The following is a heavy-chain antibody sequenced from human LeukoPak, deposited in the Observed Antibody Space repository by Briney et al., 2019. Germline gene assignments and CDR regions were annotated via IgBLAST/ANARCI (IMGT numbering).Heavy chain of an antibody. V-gene: IGHV4-30-4*07. D-gene: IGHD1-7*01. CDR2: IYYSGST. J-gene: IGHJ4*02. Sequence: SETLSLTCAVSGGSISSGGYSWSWIRQPPGKGLEWIGYIYYSGSTYYNPSLKSRVTISVDTSKNRFSLKLSSVTAADTAVYYCARYQTGTTKFSLNGYYFDYWGQGTLVTVSS. CDR3: ARYQTGTTKFSLNGYYFDY. CDR1: GGSISSGGYS.